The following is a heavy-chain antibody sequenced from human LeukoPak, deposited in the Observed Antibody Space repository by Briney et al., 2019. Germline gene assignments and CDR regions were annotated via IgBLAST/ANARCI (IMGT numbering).Heavy chain of an antibody. V-gene: IGHV3-11*04. CDR1: GLTFSDYF. CDR3: ATSQSSVAGILGD. J-gene: IGHJ1*01. Sequence: GGALRLSCAVSGLTFSDYFMTWVRQAPGKGLEGVSYICGKGRSTYYADSVRGRFTISRENAKKSVYMQIDKQRDEETAVYYCATSQSSVAGILGDWGQGTLVTVSS. D-gene: IGHD6-19*01. CDR2: ICGKGRST.